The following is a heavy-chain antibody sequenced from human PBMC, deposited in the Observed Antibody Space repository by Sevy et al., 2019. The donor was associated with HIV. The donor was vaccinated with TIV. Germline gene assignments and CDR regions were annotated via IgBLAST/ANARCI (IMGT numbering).Heavy chain of an antibody. J-gene: IGHJ4*02. CDR3: AREGTSTSFDY. CDR2: ILHSGRT. CDR1: GGSISSSDW. Sequence: SETLSLTCAVSGGSISSSDWLSWVRQPPGKGLEWIGEILHSGRTKYNPSLKSRVTISVDNAKTQFSLTLTSVTAADTAVYYCAREGTSTSFDYWGQGILVTVSS. V-gene: IGHV4-4*02. D-gene: IGHD1-1*01.